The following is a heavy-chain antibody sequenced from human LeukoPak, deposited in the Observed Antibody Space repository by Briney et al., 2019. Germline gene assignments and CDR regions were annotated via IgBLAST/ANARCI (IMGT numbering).Heavy chain of an antibody. CDR2: ISGRDDST. CDR1: GFIFSNYA. J-gene: IGHJ4*02. D-gene: IGHD3-9*01. V-gene: IGHV3-23*01. CDR3: AKWGDYDVLTGYYDSDY. Sequence: GGSLRLSCAASGFIFSNYAMSWVRQVPGKGLEWVSAISGRDDSTYYADSVKGRFTISRDTSKNTLYLQMNSLRAEDTAVYYCAKWGDYDVLTGYYDSDYWGQGTLVTVSS.